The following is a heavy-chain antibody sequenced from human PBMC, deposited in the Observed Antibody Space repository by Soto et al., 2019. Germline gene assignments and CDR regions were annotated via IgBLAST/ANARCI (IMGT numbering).Heavy chain of an antibody. CDR3: ARGDYDVLTGYYPLDF. J-gene: IGHJ4*02. D-gene: IGHD3-9*01. Sequence: ASVKVSCKASGYTLTSYYMHWVRQAPGQGLAWMGIINPSGGSTSYAQNYQGRITMTSDTSTTTVYMKLSSLRSEDTAVYFCARGDYDVLTGYYPLDFWGQGTLVTVSS. CDR2: INPSGGST. CDR1: GYTLTSYY. V-gene: IGHV1-46*01.